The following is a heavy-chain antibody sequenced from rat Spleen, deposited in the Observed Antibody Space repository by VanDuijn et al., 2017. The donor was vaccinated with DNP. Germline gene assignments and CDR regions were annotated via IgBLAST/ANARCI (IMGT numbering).Heavy chain of an antibody. D-gene: IGHD1-12*02. CDR1: GFTFSNHG. CDR2: INTGGDNT. CDR3: ASSMGSYYPYYFDY. Sequence: EVQLVESGGGLVQPGRSLKLSCAASGFTFSNHGMAWVRQVPTKGLEWVASINTGGDNTYYRDSVKGRFTISRDNAKSTLYLQMDSLRSEETATYYCASSMGSYYPYYFDYWGQGVMVTVSS. J-gene: IGHJ2*01. V-gene: IGHV5S11*01.